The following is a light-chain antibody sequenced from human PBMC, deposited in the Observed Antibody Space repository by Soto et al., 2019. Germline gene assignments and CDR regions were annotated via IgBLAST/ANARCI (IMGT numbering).Light chain of an antibody. CDR1: QSVGSTY. J-gene: IGKJ1*01. V-gene: IGKV3-20*01. CDR2: GAS. Sequence: PGERATLSCRASQSVGSTYSAWYQQKPGQAPRLLIYGASSRATGIPDRFSGSGSGTDFTLTISRLEPEDFAVYYCQQYGDSPWTFGQGTKVEIK. CDR3: QQYGDSPWT.